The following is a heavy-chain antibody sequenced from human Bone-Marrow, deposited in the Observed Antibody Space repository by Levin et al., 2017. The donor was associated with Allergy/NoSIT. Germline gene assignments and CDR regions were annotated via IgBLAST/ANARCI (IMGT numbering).Heavy chain of an antibody. CDR1: GYSFSTYS. D-gene: IGHD4-17*01. CDR3: AREGGGKYGGEYGDDTTYSFDY. J-gene: IGHJ4*02. Sequence: GASVKVSCKASGYSFSTYSIHWVRQAPGQGLEWMGVISPGGGFTTYALDFHGRVTLTRDTSTSTVYMDLSDLRSDDTAVYYCAREGGGKYGGEYGDDTTYSFDYWGQGTLVTVSS. V-gene: IGHV1-46*01. CDR2: ISPGGGFT.